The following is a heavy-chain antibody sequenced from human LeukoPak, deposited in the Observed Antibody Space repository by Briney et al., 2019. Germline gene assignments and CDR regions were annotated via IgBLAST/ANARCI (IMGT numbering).Heavy chain of an antibody. D-gene: IGHD3-10*01. V-gene: IGHV3-7*03. J-gene: IGHJ6*02. CDR3: ARDLGADPLLWFGELLAPPYYYYGMDV. Sequence: GGSLRLSCAASGFTFSSYWMNWARQAPGKGLEWVASINHNGNVNYYVDSVKGRFTISRDNAKNSLYLQMNSLRAEDTAVYYCARDLGADPLLWFGELLAPPYYYYGMDVWGQGTTVTVSS. CDR1: GFTFSSYW. CDR2: INHNGNVN.